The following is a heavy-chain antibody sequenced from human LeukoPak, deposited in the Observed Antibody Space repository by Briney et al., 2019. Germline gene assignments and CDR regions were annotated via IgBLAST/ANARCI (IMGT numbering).Heavy chain of an antibody. D-gene: IGHD1-26*01. V-gene: IGHV1-2*02. CDR1: GYTFTGYY. J-gene: IGHJ4*02. CDR2: ISPNSGET. CDR3: ARAPGAGTYLDY. Sequence: ASVKVSCKGSGYTFTGYYLHWVRQAPGQGLEWMGWISPNSGETNSAQKFQGRVTMIRDTSISTAYMELSRLTSDDTAVYYCARAPGAGTYLDYWGQGTLVTVSS.